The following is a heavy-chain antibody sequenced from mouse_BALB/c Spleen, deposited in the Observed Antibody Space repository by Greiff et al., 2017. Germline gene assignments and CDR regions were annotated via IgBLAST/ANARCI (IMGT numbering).Heavy chain of an antibody. V-gene: IGHV5-17*02. CDR3: ARGYGNSAWFAY. Sequence: EVQGVESGGGLVQPGGSRKLSCAASGFTFSSFGMHWVRQAPEKGLEWVAYISSGSSTIYYADTVKGRFTISRDNPKNTLFLQMTSLRSEDTAMYYCARGYGNSAWFAYWGQGTLVTVSA. CDR1: GFTFSSFG. CDR2: ISSGSSTI. D-gene: IGHD2-10*02. J-gene: IGHJ3*01.